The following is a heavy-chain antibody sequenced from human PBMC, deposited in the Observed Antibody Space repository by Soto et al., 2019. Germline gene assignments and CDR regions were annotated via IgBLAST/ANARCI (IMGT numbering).Heavy chain of an antibody. Sequence: LQSGGGLVQPGGSLRLSCAGSGFTYGAYAMSWVRQAPGKGLEWVSSISGSGGNTFYADSVKGRFTISRDNSENTLYLQMNSLRAEDTAVYYCAKDPPGRHIIVVTALDCWGQGTLVTVSA. J-gene: IGHJ4*02. CDR1: GFTYGAYA. CDR2: ISGSGGNT. D-gene: IGHD2-21*02. CDR3: AKDPPGRHIIVVTALDC. V-gene: IGHV3-23*01.